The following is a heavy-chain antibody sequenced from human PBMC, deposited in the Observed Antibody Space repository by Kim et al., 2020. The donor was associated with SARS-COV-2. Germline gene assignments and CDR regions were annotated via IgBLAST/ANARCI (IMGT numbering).Heavy chain of an antibody. CDR1: GFTFGDYA. CDR3: TRDQVGIQLWLQTEVYYYGMDV. D-gene: IGHD5-18*01. Sequence: GGSLRLSCTASGFTFGDYAMSWVRQAPGKGLEWVGFIRSKAYGGTTEYAASVKGRFTISRDDSKSIAYLQMNSLKTEDTAVYYCTRDQVGIQLWLQTEVYYYGMDVWGQGTTVTVSS. J-gene: IGHJ6*02. CDR2: IRSKAYGGTT. V-gene: IGHV3-49*04.